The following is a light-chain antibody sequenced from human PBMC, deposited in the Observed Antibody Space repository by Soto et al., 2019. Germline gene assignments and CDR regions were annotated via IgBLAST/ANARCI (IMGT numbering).Light chain of an antibody. J-gene: IGKJ1*01. V-gene: IGKV3-20*01. CDR2: GAS. CDR1: QSVSRTY. CDR3: QHYGSSPWT. Sequence: EIVLTQSPGTMPLSPGERATLSCRASQSVSRTYLAWYQQKPGQAPRLLIYGASSRATGIPDRFSGSGSGTDFTLTISRLEPEDFAVFYCQHYGSSPWTFGQGTKLEIK.